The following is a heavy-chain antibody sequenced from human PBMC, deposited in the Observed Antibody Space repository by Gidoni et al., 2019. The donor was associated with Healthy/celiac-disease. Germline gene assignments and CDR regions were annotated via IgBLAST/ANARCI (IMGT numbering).Heavy chain of an antibody. D-gene: IGHD4-17*01. CDR1: GGTFSSYA. Sequence: QVQLVQSGAEVQKPGSSVKASCKASGGTFSSYAISWVRQAPGQGLEWMGGIIPYFGTANYAQKFQGRVTITADESTSTAYMELSSLRSEDTAVYYCARGGATVVTPVGYWGQGTLVTVSS. CDR3: ARGGATVVTPVGY. J-gene: IGHJ4*02. CDR2: IIPYFGTA. V-gene: IGHV1-69*01.